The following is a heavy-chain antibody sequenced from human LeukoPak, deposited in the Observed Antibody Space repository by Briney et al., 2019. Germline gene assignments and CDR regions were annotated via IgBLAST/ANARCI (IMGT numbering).Heavy chain of an antibody. D-gene: IGHD3-22*01. CDR1: GVTFSTFS. V-gene: IGHV1-69*01. Sequence: GSSVKVSCKASGVTFSTFSIRWVRQAPGQGLEWMGGIFPIFGTTNYAQKFQDRVTITADESTSTAYMELSSLRSDDTAVYYCAARTYYYDSSGSSFDYWGQGTLVTVSS. CDR3: AARTYYYDSSGSSFDY. J-gene: IGHJ4*02. CDR2: IFPIFGTT.